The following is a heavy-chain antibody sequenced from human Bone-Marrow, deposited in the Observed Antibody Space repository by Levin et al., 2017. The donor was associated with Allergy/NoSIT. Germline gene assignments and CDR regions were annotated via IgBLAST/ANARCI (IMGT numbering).Heavy chain of an antibody. Sequence: PAASVKVSCKASGYIFTGYYMHWVRQAPGQGPEWMGWIHPNSGGTNFAQNFQGRVTMTRDTSISTAYMELNRLISDDTAVYYCATSGHTAAAFDIWGQGTMVTVSS. J-gene: IGHJ3*02. CDR1: GYIFTGYY. CDR2: IHPNSGGT. CDR3: ATSGHTAAAFDI. V-gene: IGHV1-2*02.